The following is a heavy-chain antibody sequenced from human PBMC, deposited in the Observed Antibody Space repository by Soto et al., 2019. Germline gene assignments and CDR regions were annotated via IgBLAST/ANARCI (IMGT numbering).Heavy chain of an antibody. Sequence: PGESLKISCKASGYIFTRYWIGWVRQMPGKGLEWMGVIFPGDSDTRYSPSIEGQVTISADKSIGTAYLQWSSLKASDTGIYYCAKAAGEMSGTQSYYYGLDVWGQGTTVTVSS. D-gene: IGHD1-1*01. V-gene: IGHV5-51*01. CDR1: GYIFTRYW. CDR2: IFPGDSDT. J-gene: IGHJ6*02. CDR3: AKAAGEMSGTQSYYYGLDV.